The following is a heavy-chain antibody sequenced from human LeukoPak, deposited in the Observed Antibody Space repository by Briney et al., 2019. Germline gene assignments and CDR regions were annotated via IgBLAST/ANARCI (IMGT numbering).Heavy chain of an antibody. CDR3: ARGPPGTPYFQL. V-gene: IGHV4-34*01. Sequence: PSETLSLTCAVYGGSFSGSYWSWIRRPPGKGLEWIGEIDHVGSTNYKPSLKSRVTISLDTSKIQFSLKLSSLTAADTAVYYCARGPPGTPYFQLWGQGTLVTVSS. J-gene: IGHJ1*01. CDR1: GGSFSGSY. CDR2: IDHVGST. D-gene: IGHD1-14*01.